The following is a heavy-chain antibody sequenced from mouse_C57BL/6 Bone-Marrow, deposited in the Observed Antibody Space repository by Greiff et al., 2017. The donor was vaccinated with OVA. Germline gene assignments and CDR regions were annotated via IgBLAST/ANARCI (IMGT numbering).Heavy chain of an antibody. CDR3: ARSDGSSYWYFDV. Sequence: VQLQQSGPELVKPGDSVKISCKASGYSFTGYFMNWVMQSHGKSLEWIGRINPYNGDTFYNQKFKGKATLTVDKSSSTAHMERRSLTSEDSAVYYCARSDGSSYWYFDVWGTGTTVTVSS. V-gene: IGHV1-20*01. CDR1: GYSFTGYF. CDR2: INPYNGDT. J-gene: IGHJ1*03. D-gene: IGHD1-1*01.